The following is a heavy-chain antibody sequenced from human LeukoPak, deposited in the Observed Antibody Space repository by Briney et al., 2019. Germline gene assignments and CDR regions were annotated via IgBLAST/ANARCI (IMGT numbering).Heavy chain of an antibody. D-gene: IGHD3/OR15-3a*01. V-gene: IGHV3-7*01. CDR3: ARDSGTGWNY. J-gene: IGHJ4*02. CDR1: GLTFSSYG. Sequence: GGSLRLSCAASGLTFSSYGMHWVRQAPGKGLEWVASIKQDGSDKYYVDSVKGRFTISRGNAKNSVYLQMNSLRAEDTAVLYCARDSGTGWNYWGQGTLVTVSS. CDR2: IKQDGSDK.